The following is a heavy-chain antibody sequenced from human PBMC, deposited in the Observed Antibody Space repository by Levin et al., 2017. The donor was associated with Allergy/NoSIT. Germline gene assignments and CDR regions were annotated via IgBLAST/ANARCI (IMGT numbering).Heavy chain of an antibody. J-gene: IGHJ4*02. Sequence: SETLSLTCTVSGGSISSSSYYWGWIRQPPGKGLEWIGSIYYSGSTYYNPSLKSRVTISVDTSKNQFSLKLSSVTAADTAVYYCAREYPRRYYDSSGYYGYWGQGTLVTVSS. CDR3: AREYPRRYYDSSGYYGY. CDR1: GGSISSSSYY. CDR2: IYYSGST. D-gene: IGHD3-22*01. V-gene: IGHV4-39*07.